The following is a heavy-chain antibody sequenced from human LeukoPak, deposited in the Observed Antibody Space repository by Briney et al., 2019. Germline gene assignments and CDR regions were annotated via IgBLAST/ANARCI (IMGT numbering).Heavy chain of an antibody. CDR1: GYTFTSYD. Sequence: ASVKVSCKASGYTFTSYDINWVRQATGQGLEWMGWMNPNSGNTGYAQKFQGRVTITRNTSISTAYMELSSLRSEDTAVYYCARVSRDGYNYDYWGQGTLVTVPS. CDR3: ARVSRDGYNYDY. CDR2: MNPNSGNT. J-gene: IGHJ4*02. V-gene: IGHV1-8*03. D-gene: IGHD5-24*01.